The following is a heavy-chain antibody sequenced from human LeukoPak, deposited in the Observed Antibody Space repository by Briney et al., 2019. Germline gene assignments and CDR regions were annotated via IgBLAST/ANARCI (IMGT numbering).Heavy chain of an antibody. V-gene: IGHV1-8*01. D-gene: IGHD6-13*01. Sequence: GASVKVSCKASGYTFTSYDINWVRQATGQGLEWMGWMNPNSGNTGYAQKFQGRVTMTRNTSISTAYMELSSLRSEDTVVYYCARGRGGIATAGKDYWGQGTLVTVSS. J-gene: IGHJ4*02. CDR1: GYTFTSYD. CDR2: MNPNSGNT. CDR3: ARGRGGIATAGKDY.